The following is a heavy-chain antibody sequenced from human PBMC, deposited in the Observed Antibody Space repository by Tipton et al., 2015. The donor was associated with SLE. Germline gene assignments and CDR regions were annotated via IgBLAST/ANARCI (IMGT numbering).Heavy chain of an antibody. CDR3: ARDLGFSYGMDV. D-gene: IGHD3-3*01. CDR2: IYSGGST. Sequence: SLRLSCAASGFTVSSNYMSWVRQAPGKGLEWVSVIYSGGSTYYADSVKGRFTISRDNSKNTLYLQMNSLRAEDTAVYYCARDLGFSYGMDVWGQGTTVTVSS. V-gene: IGHV3-53*01. J-gene: IGHJ6*02. CDR1: GFTVSSNY.